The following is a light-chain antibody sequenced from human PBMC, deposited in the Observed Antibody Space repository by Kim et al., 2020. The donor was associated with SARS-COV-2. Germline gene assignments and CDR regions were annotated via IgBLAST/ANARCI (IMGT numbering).Light chain of an antibody. Sequence: SSELTQDPAVSVALGPTVRITCQGDSLRSYYATWYQQKPGQAPILVIYGKNNRPSGIPDRFSGSSSGNTASLTLTGTQAGDEADYYCNSRHRNDNVVFGG. V-gene: IGLV3-19*01. CDR3: NSRHRNDNVV. J-gene: IGLJ2*01. CDR2: GKN. CDR1: SLRSYY.